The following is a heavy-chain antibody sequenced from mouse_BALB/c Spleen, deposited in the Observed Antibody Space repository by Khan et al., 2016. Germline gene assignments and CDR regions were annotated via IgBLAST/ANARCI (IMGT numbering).Heavy chain of an antibody. CDR3: ARDYDYDGDWYFDV. V-gene: IGHV9-3-1*01. J-gene: IGHJ1*01. CDR1: EYTFTNYG. Sequence: QIQLVQSGPELKKPGETVKISCKASEYTFTNYGMNWVKQAPGKGLKWMAWINTYTGEPTYADDFKGRFAFSLETSARTAYLQINNLKNEDTATXFCARDYDYDGDWYFDVWGAGTTVTVSS. CDR2: INTYTGEP. D-gene: IGHD2-4*01.